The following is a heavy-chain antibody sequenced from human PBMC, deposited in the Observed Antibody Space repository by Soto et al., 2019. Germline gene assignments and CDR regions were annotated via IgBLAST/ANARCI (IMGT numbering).Heavy chain of an antibody. CDR1: GFTFSRHW. Sequence: PGGSLRLSCAASGFTFSRHWMHWVRQAPGKGLVWVSRVNSDGSSTSYADSVKGRFTISRDNAENTLNLQMNSLRTEDTAVYFCAKGVEAHGGRELDYWGQGTLVTVSS. J-gene: IGHJ4*02. CDR3: AKGVEAHGGRELDY. V-gene: IGHV3-74*01. CDR2: VNSDGSST. D-gene: IGHD1-7*01.